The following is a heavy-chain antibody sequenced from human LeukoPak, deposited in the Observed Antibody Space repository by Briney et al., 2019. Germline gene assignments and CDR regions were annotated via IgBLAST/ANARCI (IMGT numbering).Heavy chain of an antibody. J-gene: IGHJ4*02. CDR1: GGSINSDF. CDR2: IHSSETT. Sequence: SETLSLTCSVSGGSINSDFWTWIRQPAGKGLEWIGRIHSSETTIYNPSLKSRVTMSVDTSKNQFSLKLSSVTAADTAVYYCARDQGVLGYCSSTSCPIFDYWGQGTLVTVSS. V-gene: IGHV4-4*07. D-gene: IGHD2-2*01. CDR3: ARDQGVLGYCSSTSCPIFDY.